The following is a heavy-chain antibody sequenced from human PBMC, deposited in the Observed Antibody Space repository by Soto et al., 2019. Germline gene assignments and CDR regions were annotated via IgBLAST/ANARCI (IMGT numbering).Heavy chain of an antibody. CDR1: GFTFSNAW. CDR2: IKSKTDGGTT. V-gene: IGHV3-15*07. Sequence: GESLKISCAASGFTFSNAWMNWVRQAPGKGLEWVGRIKSKTDGGTTDYAAPVKGRFTISRDDSKNTLYLQMNSLKTEDTAVYYCTTDGWRDGYIFHFRPNLDYWGQGTLVTVSS. J-gene: IGHJ4*02. D-gene: IGHD3-3*02. CDR3: TTDGWRDGYIFHFRPNLDY.